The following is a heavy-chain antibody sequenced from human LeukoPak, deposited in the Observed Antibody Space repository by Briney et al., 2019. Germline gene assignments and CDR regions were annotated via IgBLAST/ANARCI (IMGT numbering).Heavy chain of an antibody. D-gene: IGHD6-19*01. V-gene: IGHV4-61*01. CDR3: ARVRYSSGWYWAPPFDY. CDR1: GGSVSSGSYY. CDR2: IYYSGST. J-gene: IGHJ4*02. Sequence: SETLSLTCTVSGGSVSSGSYYRSWIRQPPGKGLEWIGYIYYSGSTNYNPSLKSRVTITVDTSKNQFSLKLSSVTAAGTAVYYCARVRYSSGWYWAPPFDYWGQGTLVTVSS.